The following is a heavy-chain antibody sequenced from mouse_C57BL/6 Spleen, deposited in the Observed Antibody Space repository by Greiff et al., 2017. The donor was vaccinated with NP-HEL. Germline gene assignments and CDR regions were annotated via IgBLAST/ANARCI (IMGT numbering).Heavy chain of an antibody. CDR3: ARSYSNYEGYFDY. CDR2: ISSGSSTI. CDR1: GFTFSDYG. V-gene: IGHV5-17*01. J-gene: IGHJ2*01. D-gene: IGHD2-5*01. Sequence: EVQLVESGGGLVKPGGSLKLSCAASGFTFSDYGMHWVRQAPEKGLEWVAYISSGSSTIYYADTVKGRFTISRDNAKNTLFLQMTSLRSEDTAMYYCARSYSNYEGYFDYWGQGTTLTVSS.